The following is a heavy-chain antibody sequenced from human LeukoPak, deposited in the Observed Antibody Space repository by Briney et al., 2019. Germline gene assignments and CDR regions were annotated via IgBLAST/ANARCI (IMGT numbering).Heavy chain of an antibody. Sequence: SETLSLTCAVYGGSFSGYYWSWIRQPPGKGLEWIGEINHSGSTNYNPSLKSRVTISIDTSKNQFSLKLNSVTAADTAVYYCTRQDYGEVNWGQGTLVTVSS. V-gene: IGHV4-34*01. CDR2: INHSGST. D-gene: IGHD4-17*01. CDR3: TRQDYGEVN. J-gene: IGHJ4*02. CDR1: GGSFSGYY.